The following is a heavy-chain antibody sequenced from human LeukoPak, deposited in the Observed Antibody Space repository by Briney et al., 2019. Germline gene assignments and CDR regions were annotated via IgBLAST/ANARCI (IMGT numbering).Heavy chain of an antibody. D-gene: IGHD4-23*01. V-gene: IGHV3-33*01. CDR2: IWYDGSNK. CDR1: GFTFSSYG. J-gene: IGHJ6*02. Sequence: PGGSLRPSCAASGFTFSSYGMRWVRQAPGKGLEWVAVIWYDGSNKYYAYSVKGRFTISRDNSKNKLYLQMNSLRAGDTAVYYCAREGPGEAYGGNPLGSLWYYYYGMDVWGQGTTVTVSS. CDR3: AREGPGEAYGGNPLGSLWYYYYGMDV.